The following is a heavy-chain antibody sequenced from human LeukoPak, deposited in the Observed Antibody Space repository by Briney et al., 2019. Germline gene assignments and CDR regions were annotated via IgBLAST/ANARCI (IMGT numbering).Heavy chain of an antibody. J-gene: IGHJ4*02. CDR1: GFTFSSHG. D-gene: IGHD3-22*01. CDR2: IWYDGSDE. CDR3: ARDGGYHSSGPFDY. Sequence: GGSLRLSCAASGFTFSSHGMHWVRQAPGKGLEWVSIIWYDGSDEYYAGSVKGRFTISRDNSKNTLYLQMNSLRAEDTAVYYCARDGGYHSSGPFDYWGQGTLVTVSS. V-gene: IGHV3-33*01.